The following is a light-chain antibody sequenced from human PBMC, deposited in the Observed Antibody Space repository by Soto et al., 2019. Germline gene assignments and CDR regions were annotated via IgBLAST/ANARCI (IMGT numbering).Light chain of an antibody. V-gene: IGLV2-14*01. CDR2: DVS. CDR1: SSDVGGYNY. CDR3: SLYASSRTLV. Sequence: QSALTQPASVSGSPGQSITISCAATSSDVGGYNYVSWYQQQPGKAPELMIYDVSNRPSGGSNRFSGSKSSNTASLTNCRPQAEVEEDSCFSLYASSRTLVLGGGTKLA. J-gene: IGLJ2*01.